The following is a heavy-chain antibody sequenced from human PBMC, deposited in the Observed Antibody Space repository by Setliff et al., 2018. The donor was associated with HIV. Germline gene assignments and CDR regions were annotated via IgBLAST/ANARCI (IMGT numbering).Heavy chain of an antibody. V-gene: IGHV1-18*01. D-gene: IGHD5-12*01. Sequence: ASVKVSCKASGYTFTSYGISWVRQAPGQGLEWMGWISAYNGNTNYAQKLQGRVTMTTDTSTSTAYMELRSLRSDATAVYYCARIGYSGYDFAYGLDYWGQGTLVTVSS. J-gene: IGHJ4*02. CDR1: GYTFTSYG. CDR3: ARIGYSGYDFAYGLDY. CDR2: ISAYNGNT.